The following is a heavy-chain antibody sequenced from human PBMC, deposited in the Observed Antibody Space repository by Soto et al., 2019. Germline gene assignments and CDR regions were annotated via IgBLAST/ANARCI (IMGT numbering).Heavy chain of an antibody. D-gene: IGHD3-22*01. CDR3: ARYTSYFDSSGYPDF. Sequence: ASETLSLTCTVSGGSISSSNFYWGWIRQPPGKGLEWIASIYYSGSAYYNPSLQSRVTISVDTTKSQFSLRLSSMTAADTAVYYCARYTSYFDSSGYPDFWGQGTLVTVS. CDR1: GGSISSSNFY. J-gene: IGHJ4*02. V-gene: IGHV4-39*01. CDR2: IYYSGSA.